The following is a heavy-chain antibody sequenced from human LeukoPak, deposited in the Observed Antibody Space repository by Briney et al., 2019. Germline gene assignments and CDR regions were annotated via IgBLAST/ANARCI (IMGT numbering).Heavy chain of an antibody. V-gene: IGHV3-64D*06. CDR2: ISSNGDNT. J-gene: IGHJ4*02. CDR3: ARGTGY. Sequence: GGSLRLSCSVSGFTFSTYVMHWVRQAPGKGLEYVSAISSNGDNTYYADSVKGRFTISRDNSKNTLYLQMSSLRADDTAVCYCARGTGYWGQGTLVTVSS. CDR1: GFTFSTYV.